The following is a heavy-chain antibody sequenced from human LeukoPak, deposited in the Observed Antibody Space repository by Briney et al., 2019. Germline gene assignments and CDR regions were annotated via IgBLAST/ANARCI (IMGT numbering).Heavy chain of an antibody. CDR1: GFTFSSYA. D-gene: IGHD3-3*01. CDR3: ARGGYLRFGSFDI. Sequence: PGRSLGLSCAASGFTFSSYAMHWVRQAPGKGLEWVAVISYDGSNKYYADSVKGRFTISRDNSKNTLYLQMNSLRAEDTAVYYCARGGYLRFGSFDIWGQGTMVTVSS. V-gene: IGHV3-30*04. J-gene: IGHJ3*02. CDR2: ISYDGSNK.